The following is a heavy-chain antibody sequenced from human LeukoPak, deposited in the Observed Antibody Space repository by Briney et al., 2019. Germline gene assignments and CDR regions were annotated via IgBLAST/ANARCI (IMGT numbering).Heavy chain of an antibody. J-gene: IGHJ6*02. CDR3: ARELLGSYGMDV. V-gene: IGHV1-2*02. Sequence: ASVKVSCKASGYTFTGYYMHWVRQAPGQGLEWMGWINPNSGGTNYAQKFQGRVTMTRDTSISTAYMELSRLRSDDTAVYYCARELLGSYGMDVWGQGTTVTVSS. CDR1: GYTFTGYY. CDR2: INPNSGGT. D-gene: IGHD2-15*01.